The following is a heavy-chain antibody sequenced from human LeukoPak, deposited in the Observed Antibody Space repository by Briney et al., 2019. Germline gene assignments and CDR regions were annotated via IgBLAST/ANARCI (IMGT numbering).Heavy chain of an antibody. D-gene: IGHD6-13*01. J-gene: IGHJ6*02. CDR2: ISGSGGST. CDR1: GFTFSSYA. V-gene: IGHV3-23*01. CDR3: AKDRIGAAARGNGMDV. Sequence: GGSLRLSCAASGFTFSSYAMSWVRQAPGKGLEWVSAISGSGGSTYYADSVKGRFTISRDNSKNTLYLQMNSLRAEDTAVYYCAKDRIGAAARGNGMDVWGQGTTVTVSS.